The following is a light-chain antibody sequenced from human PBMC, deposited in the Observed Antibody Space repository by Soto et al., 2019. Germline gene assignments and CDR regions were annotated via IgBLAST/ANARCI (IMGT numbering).Light chain of an antibody. CDR1: QSVSGD. CDR3: QQYRSWPRT. J-gene: IGKJ1*01. Sequence: EIVMTQSPATLSVSPGERATLSCRASQSVSGDLAWYQQKPGQTPSLLIYAASTRATGIPARFSGSGSGTEFTLTISSLQSDDFAFYYCQQYRSWPRTFGQGTKVEI. CDR2: AAS. V-gene: IGKV3-15*01.